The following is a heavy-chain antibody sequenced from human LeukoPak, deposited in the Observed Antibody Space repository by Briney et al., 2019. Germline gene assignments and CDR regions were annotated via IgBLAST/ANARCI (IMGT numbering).Heavy chain of an antibody. CDR2: IKQDGSEK. J-gene: IGHJ4*02. Sequence: GGSLRLSCAASGFSFSDSGMHWVRQAPGKGLEWVANIKQDGSEKYYVDSVKGRFTISRDNAKNSLYLQMNSLRAEDTAVYYCAREDEELLWFGVARGIDYWGQGTLVTVSS. D-gene: IGHD3-10*01. V-gene: IGHV3-7*01. CDR3: AREDEELLWFGVARGIDY. CDR1: GFSFSDSG.